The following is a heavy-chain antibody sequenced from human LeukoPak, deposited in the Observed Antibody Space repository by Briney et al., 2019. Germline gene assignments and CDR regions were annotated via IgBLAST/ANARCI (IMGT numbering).Heavy chain of an antibody. J-gene: IGHJ6*02. CDR1: GFTFDDYA. CDR2: ISWNSGSI. Sequence: GGSLRLSCAASGFTFDDYAMHWVRQAPGKGLEWVSGISWNSGSIGYADSVKGRFTISRDNAKNSRYLQMDSLRAEDTALYYCAKDNGSGSYYYYGMDVWGQGTTVTVSS. D-gene: IGHD3-10*01. CDR3: AKDNGSGSYYYYGMDV. V-gene: IGHV3-9*01.